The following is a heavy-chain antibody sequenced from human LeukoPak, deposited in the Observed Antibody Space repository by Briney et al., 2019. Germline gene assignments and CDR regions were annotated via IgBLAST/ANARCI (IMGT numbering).Heavy chain of an antibody. J-gene: IGHJ4*02. Sequence: GGSLGLSCAASGFTFSSYAMTWVGQPPGKGLEWVSAISGSGDSTNYADSVKGRFTIARDNSKNTLYLQMNSLRAEDTAVYYCAKVPSILLWTHYFDPWGQGTLVTVPS. D-gene: IGHD2-15*01. CDR2: ISGSGDST. V-gene: IGHV3-23*01. CDR3: AKVPSILLWTHYFDP. CDR1: GFTFSSYA.